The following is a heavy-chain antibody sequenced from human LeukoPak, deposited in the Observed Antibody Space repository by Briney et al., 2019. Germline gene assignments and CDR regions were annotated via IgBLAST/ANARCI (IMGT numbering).Heavy chain of an antibody. CDR3: AKNGDRGAYCTGGTCYPYFYYYMDV. CDR1: GFTFSSYW. V-gene: IGHV3-74*01. J-gene: IGHJ6*03. Sequence: GGSLRLSCAASGFTFSSYWMHWVRQGPGKGLVWVSHINSDGSITRYADSVKGRFTISRDNAKNTVYLQMNSLRAEDTAIYYCAKNGDRGAYCTGGTCYPYFYYYMDVWGQGTLVTVSS. CDR2: INSDGSIT. D-gene: IGHD2-15*01.